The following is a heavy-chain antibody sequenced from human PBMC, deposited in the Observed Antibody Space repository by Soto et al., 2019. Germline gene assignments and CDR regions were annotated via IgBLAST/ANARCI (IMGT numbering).Heavy chain of an antibody. D-gene: IGHD6-19*01. J-gene: IGHJ5*02. CDR2: IYYSGST. Sequence: YEPLSLTCTVSCGSISSYCWSWIRQPSERGLEWIGSIYYSGSTYHNPSLKSRVTMSVETSKNQFSLNLSSVTAADTAVYYCARHRYSSGWTINWFDPWGQGTLVTVSS. V-gene: IGHV4-59*04. CDR3: ARHRYSSGWTINWFDP. CDR1: CGSISSYC.